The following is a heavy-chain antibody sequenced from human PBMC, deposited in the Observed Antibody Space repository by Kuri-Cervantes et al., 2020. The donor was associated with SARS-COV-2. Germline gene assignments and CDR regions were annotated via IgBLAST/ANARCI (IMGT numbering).Heavy chain of an antibody. CDR3: ARGPSPGYCSSTSCYPREYYFDY. CDR1: GGSFSGYY. V-gene: IGHV4-34*01. CDR2: INHSGST. Sequence: SETLSLTCAVYGGSFSGYYWSWIRQPPGKGLEWIGEINHSGSTNYNPSLKSRVTISVDTSKNQFSLKLSSVTAADTAVYYCARGPSPGYCSSTSCYPREYYFDYWGQGTLVTVSS. D-gene: IGHD2-2*01. J-gene: IGHJ4*02.